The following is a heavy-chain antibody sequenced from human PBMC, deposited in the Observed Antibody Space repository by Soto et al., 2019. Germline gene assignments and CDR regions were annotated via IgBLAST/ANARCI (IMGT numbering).Heavy chain of an antibody. J-gene: IGHJ4*02. CDR1: GFTFGDYY. CDR2: ISSSGSTI. Sequence: QVQLVESGGGLVKPGGSLRLSCAASGFTFGDYYRSWIRQAPGKGLEWVSYISSSGSTIYYADSVKGRFAISRDNAKNSLYLQMNSLRAEDTAVYYCASQDVVGATSRFWGQGTLVTVSS. V-gene: IGHV3-11*01. CDR3: ASQDVVGATSRF. D-gene: IGHD1-26*01.